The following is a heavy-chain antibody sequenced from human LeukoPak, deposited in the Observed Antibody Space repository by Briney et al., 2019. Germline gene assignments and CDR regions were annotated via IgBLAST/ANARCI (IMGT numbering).Heavy chain of an antibody. CDR1: GFTFSTSA. CDR2: ISPSGGDT. Sequence: GGSLRLSCEASGFTFSTSAMTWVRQGPGKGLEWVAAISPSGGDTYYADSVKGRFTISRDNSKNTFYLQMNTLRADDTAVYYCAKGSGSGWYGWFAPWGQGTLVTVSS. V-gene: IGHV3-23*01. J-gene: IGHJ5*02. CDR3: AKGSGSGWYGWFAP. D-gene: IGHD6-19*01.